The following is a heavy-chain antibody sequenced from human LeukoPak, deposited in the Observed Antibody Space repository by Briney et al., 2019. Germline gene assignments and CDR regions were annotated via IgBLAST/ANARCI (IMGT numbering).Heavy chain of an antibody. CDR3: ARGPGSSGWYGAAYYYGMDV. V-gene: IGHV1-69*01. Sequence: SVKVSCKASAGTFSSYAISWVRQAPGQGLEWMGGIIPIFGTANYAQKVQGRVTITADESTSTAYMELSSLRSEDTAVYYCARGPGSSGWYGAAYYYGMDVWGKGTTVTVSS. CDR2: IIPIFGTA. CDR1: AGTFSSYA. D-gene: IGHD6-19*01. J-gene: IGHJ6*04.